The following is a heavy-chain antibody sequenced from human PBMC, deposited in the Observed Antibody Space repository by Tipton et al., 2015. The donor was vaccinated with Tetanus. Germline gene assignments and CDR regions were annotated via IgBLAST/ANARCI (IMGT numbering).Heavy chain of an antibody. Sequence: GLVKPSETLSLTCTVSGGSIRGDTFYWGWIRQPPGKGLEWIGSIYESGDTYYIPSLKSRVTISVDTSKNQFSLNLNSMAAAGTGVYYCARHQSGYFTPFDYWGQGNLVTVSS. CDR3: ARHQSGYFTPFDY. V-gene: IGHV4-39*01. D-gene: IGHD3-3*01. J-gene: IGHJ4*02. CDR1: GGSIRGDTFY. CDR2: IYESGDT.